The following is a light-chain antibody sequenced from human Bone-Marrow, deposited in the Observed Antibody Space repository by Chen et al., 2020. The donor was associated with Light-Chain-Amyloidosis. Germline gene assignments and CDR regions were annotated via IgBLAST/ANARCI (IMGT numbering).Light chain of an antibody. CDR1: NIGSTS. J-gene: IGLJ3*02. CDR3: QVWDRSSDRPL. CDR2: GDS. V-gene: IGLV3-21*02. Sequence: SYVLTQPSSVSVAPGPTATIACGGNNIGSTSVHGYQQTTGQAPLLVVYGDSDRPAGIPERLPGSNSGNTATLTISRVEAGDEADYFCQVWDRSSDRPLFGGVTKLTVL.